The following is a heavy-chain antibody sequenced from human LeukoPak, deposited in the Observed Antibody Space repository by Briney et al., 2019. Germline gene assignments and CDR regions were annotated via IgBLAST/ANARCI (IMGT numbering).Heavy chain of an antibody. CDR2: IHHSGST. V-gene: IGHV4-31*03. CDR1: GGSISSGNYY. Sequence: SETLSLTCTVSGGSISSGNYYWSWIRQHPGKGLEWIGYIHHSGSTYYNPSLKSRVIISVDTSKNQFSLKPNSVTAADTAVYYCASYGSGSYRFDPWGQGALVTVSS. J-gene: IGHJ5*02. D-gene: IGHD3-10*01. CDR3: ASYGSGSYRFDP.